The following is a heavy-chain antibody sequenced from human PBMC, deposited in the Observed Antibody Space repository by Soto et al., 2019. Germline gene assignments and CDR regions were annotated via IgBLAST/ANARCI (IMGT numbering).Heavy chain of an antibody. CDR1: SGSISGSNW. D-gene: IGHD1-1*01. Sequence: SETLSLTCAVSSGSISGSNWWSWVRQPPGKGLEWIGEIYHSGSTNYNPSLKSRVTISVDKSKNQFSLKLSSVTAADTAVYYCAREGGWNGKYYFDYWGQGTLVTVSS. V-gene: IGHV4-4*02. CDR3: AREGGWNGKYYFDY. CDR2: IYHSGST. J-gene: IGHJ4*02.